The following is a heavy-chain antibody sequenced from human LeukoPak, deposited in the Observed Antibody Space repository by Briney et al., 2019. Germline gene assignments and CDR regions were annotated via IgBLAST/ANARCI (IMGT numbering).Heavy chain of an antibody. CDR3: ARYSCTGGVCYMDY. J-gene: IGHJ4*02. D-gene: IGHD2-8*02. Sequence: SETLSLTYAFYGGSFSGYYWSWIRQPPAKGREGIGEINHSGSTNYNPSLKSRVTISVDTSKNQFSLKLSSVTAADTAVYYCARYSCTGGVCYMDYWGQGTLVTVSS. CDR1: GGSFSGYY. V-gene: IGHV4-34*01. CDR2: INHSGST.